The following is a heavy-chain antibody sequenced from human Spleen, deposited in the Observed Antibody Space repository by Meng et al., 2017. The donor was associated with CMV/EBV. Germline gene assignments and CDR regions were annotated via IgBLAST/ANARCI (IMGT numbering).Heavy chain of an antibody. CDR1: GGSISSYY. V-gene: IGHV4-59*01. D-gene: IGHD5-18*01. CDR2: INYSGST. CDR3: ARNVKGGNSYGYIDY. J-gene: IGHJ4*02. Sequence: GSLRLSCTVSGGSISSYYWSWIRQSPGKGLEWIGYINYSGSTFYSPSLKSRVTISVDTSKNQFSLELRSVTAADTAVYSCARNVKGGNSYGYIDYWGQGTLVTVS.